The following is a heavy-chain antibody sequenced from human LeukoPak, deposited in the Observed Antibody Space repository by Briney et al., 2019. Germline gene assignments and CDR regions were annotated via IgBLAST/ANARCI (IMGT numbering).Heavy chain of an antibody. CDR3: AKGGDRTLTGPFDY. CDR1: GFTFDDYA. Sequence: GGSLRLSCAASGFTFDDYAMHWVRQAPGKGLELVSLISSDGGSTYYADSVKGRFTISRDNSKNSLYLQMNSLRAEDTALYYCAKGGDRTLTGPFDYWGQGTLVTVSS. V-gene: IGHV3-43D*03. D-gene: IGHD3-9*01. CDR2: ISSDGGST. J-gene: IGHJ4*02.